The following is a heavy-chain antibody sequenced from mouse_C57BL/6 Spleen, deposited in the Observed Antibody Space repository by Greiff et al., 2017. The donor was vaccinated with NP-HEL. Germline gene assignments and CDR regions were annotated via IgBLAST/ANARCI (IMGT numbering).Heavy chain of an antibody. CDR2: INPSTGGT. CDR1: GYSFTGYY. J-gene: IGHJ4*01. V-gene: IGHV1-42*01. Sequence: VQLQQSGPELVKPGASVKISCKASGYSFTGYYMNWVKQSPEKSLEWIGEINPSTGGTTYNQKFKAKATLTVDNSSSTAYMQLKSLTSEDSAVYYCARWAYYYAMDYWGQGTSVTVSS. CDR3: ARWAYYYAMDY.